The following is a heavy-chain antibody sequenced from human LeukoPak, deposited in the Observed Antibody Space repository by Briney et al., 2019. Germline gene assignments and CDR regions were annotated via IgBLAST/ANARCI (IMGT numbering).Heavy chain of an antibody. CDR3: ARAPEGYTVVTIFDF. D-gene: IGHD4-23*01. V-gene: IGHV3-7*05. J-gene: IGHJ4*02. CDR2: IKQDGSEK. Sequence: ETLSLTCAVYGGSFSGYYWSWVRQAPGKGLEWVANIKQDGSEKYYVDSVKGRFTISRDNAQNSLFLQMNSLRAEDTAVYYCARAPEGYTVVTIFDFWGQGTLVTVSS. CDR1: GGSFSGYY.